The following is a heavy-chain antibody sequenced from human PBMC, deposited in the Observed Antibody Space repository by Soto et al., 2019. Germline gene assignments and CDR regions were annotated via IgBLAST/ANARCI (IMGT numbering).Heavy chain of an antibody. CDR2: IYYSGST. CDR1: GGSISSYY. V-gene: IGHV4-59*08. Sequence: SETLSLTCTVSGGSISSYYWSWIRQPPGKGLEWIGYIYYSGSTNYNPSLKSRVTISVDTSKNQFSLKLSSVTAADTAVYYCARQYTMVRDQTRASRTKDYHYYGMDVWGQGTTVTVSS. D-gene: IGHD3-10*01. CDR3: ARQYTMVRDQTRASRTKDYHYYGMDV. J-gene: IGHJ6*02.